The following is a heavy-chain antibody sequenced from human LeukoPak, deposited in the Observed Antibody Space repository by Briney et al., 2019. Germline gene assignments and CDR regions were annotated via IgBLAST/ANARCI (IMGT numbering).Heavy chain of an antibody. CDR2: IDWDDDK. CDR1: GFSLSTSGMR. D-gene: IGHD2-21*02. J-gene: IGHJ4*02. V-gene: IGHV2-70*04. CDR3: ARTTSYCGGDCYVD. Sequence: SGPALVKPTQTLTLTCTFSGFSLSTSGMRVSWIPHPPGKALEWLARIDWDDDKFYSTSLKTRLTISKDTSKNQVVLTMTNMDPVDTATYYCARTTSYCGGDCYVDWGQGTLVTVSS.